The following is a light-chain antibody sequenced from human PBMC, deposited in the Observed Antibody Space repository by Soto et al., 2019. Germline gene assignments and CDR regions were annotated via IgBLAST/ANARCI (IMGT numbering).Light chain of an antibody. CDR2: KAS. V-gene: IGKV1-5*03. Sequence: DIPMTQSPSTLSASVGDRVTIACRASQSVSVWLAWYQQKPGTAPKLLIYKASTLELGVPSRFSGSGSGTEFTLTISSLQPDDSATYYCQQYKSYSGYTFGQGTKLEI. CDR3: QQYKSYSGYT. J-gene: IGKJ2*01. CDR1: QSVSVW.